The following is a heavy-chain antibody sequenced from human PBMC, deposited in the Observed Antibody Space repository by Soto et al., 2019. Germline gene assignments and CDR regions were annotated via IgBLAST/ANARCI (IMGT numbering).Heavy chain of an antibody. Sequence: ASVKVSCKASGYIFTGYYMHWVRQAPGQGLEWMGWINPNSGGTNYAQKFQDRVTLTRDTSLTTAYMELNSLRSDDTAVYYCALRPSCSSASCPNWNYAVDYWG. CDR2: INPNSGGT. J-gene: IGHJ4*01. V-gene: IGHV1-2*02. D-gene: IGHD1-7*01. CDR3: ALRPSCSSASCPNWNYAVDY. CDR1: GYIFTGYY.